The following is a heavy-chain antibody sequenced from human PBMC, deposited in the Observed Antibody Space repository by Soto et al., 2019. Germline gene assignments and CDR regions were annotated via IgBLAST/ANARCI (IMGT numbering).Heavy chain of an antibody. CDR1: GFTFSSYA. J-gene: IGHJ4*02. Sequence: GGSLRLSCAASGFTFSSYAMHWVRQAPGKGLEWVAVISYDGSNKYYADSVKGRFTISRDNSKNTLYLQMNSLGAEDTAVYYCAKYSGSYFDYWGQGTLVTVSS. V-gene: IGHV3-30-3*01. CDR3: AKYSGSYFDY. CDR2: ISYDGSNK. D-gene: IGHD1-26*01.